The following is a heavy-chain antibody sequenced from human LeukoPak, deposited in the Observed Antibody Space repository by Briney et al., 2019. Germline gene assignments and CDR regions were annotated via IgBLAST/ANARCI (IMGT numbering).Heavy chain of an antibody. D-gene: IGHD3-16*02. J-gene: IGHJ4*02. CDR2: INHSGST. V-gene: IGHV4-34*01. CDR1: GGSFSGYY. Sequence: SETLSLTCAVYGGSFSGYYWSWIRQPPGKGLEWIGQINHSGSTNYNPSLKSRVTISVDTSKNQFSLKLSSVTAADTAVYYCARVGYDHVWGSYRFPDYWGQGTLVTVSS. CDR3: ARVGYDHVWGSYRFPDY.